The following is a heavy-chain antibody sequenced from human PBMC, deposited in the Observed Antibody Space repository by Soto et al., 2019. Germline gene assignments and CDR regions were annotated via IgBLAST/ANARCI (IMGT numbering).Heavy chain of an antibody. D-gene: IGHD2-15*01. CDR3: ARGRGPPPDCSGGSCYSGLPYYFDY. CDR2: INHSGST. J-gene: IGHJ4*02. V-gene: IGHV4-34*01. CDR1: GGSFSGYY. Sequence: QVQLQQWGAGLLKPSETLSLTCAVYGGSFSGYYWSWIRQPPGKGLEWIGEINHSGSTNYNPSLKSRVTLAVDTSKNQFSLKLSSVTAADTAVYYCARGRGPPPDCSGGSCYSGLPYYFDYWGQGTLVTVSS.